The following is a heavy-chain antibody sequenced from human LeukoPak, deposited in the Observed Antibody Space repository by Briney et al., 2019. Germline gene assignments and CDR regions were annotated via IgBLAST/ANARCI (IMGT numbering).Heavy chain of an antibody. CDR1: GYTFTSYD. D-gene: IGHD3-3*01. J-gene: IGHJ6*02. Sequence: ASVKVSCKASGYTFTSYDINWVRQATGQGLEWMGWMNPNSGNTGYAQKFQGRVTMTRNTSISTAYVELSSLRSEDTAVYYCARGKYYDFWSGYYYYYGMDVWGQGTTVTVSS. CDR2: MNPNSGNT. CDR3: ARGKYYDFWSGYYYYYGMDV. V-gene: IGHV1-8*01.